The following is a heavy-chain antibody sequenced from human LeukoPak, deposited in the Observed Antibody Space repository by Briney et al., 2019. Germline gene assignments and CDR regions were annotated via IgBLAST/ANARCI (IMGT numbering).Heavy chain of an antibody. J-gene: IGHJ4*02. CDR1: GYTFTGYY. V-gene: IGHV1-2*02. D-gene: IGHD3-22*01. Sequence: ASVKVSCKASGYTFTGYYMHWVRQAPGQGLEWMGWINPNSGGTNYAQKFQGRVTMTRDTSISTAYMELSRLRSDDTAVYYCAREMTYYYDSSGYDYWGQGTLVTVSS. CDR2: INPNSGGT. CDR3: AREMTYYYDSSGYDY.